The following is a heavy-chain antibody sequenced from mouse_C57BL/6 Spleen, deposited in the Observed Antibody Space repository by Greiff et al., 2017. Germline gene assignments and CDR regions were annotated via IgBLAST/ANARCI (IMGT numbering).Heavy chain of an antibody. Sequence: EVNVVESGGGLVKPGGSLKLSCAASGFTFSDYGMHWVRQAPEKGLEWVAYISSGSSTIYYADTVKGRFTISRDNAKNTLFLQMTSLRSEDTAMYYCARRYGNYGAWFAYWGQGTLVTVSA. CDR1: GFTFSDYG. CDR3: ARRYGNYGAWFAY. V-gene: IGHV5-17*01. D-gene: IGHD2-10*02. J-gene: IGHJ3*01. CDR2: ISSGSSTI.